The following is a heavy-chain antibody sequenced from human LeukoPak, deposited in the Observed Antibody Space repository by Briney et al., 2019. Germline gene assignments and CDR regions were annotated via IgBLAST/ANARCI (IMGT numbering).Heavy chain of an antibody. CDR3: ARDLFSRGDY. D-gene: IGHD3-10*01. CDR2: ISSSSSTI. Sequence: GGSLRLSCAASGFTFISYWMNWARQAPGKGLEWVSYISSSSSTIYYADSVKGRFTISRDNAKNSLYLQMNSLRDEDTAVYYCARDLFSRGDYWGQGTLVTVSS. CDR1: GFTFISYW. J-gene: IGHJ4*02. V-gene: IGHV3-48*02.